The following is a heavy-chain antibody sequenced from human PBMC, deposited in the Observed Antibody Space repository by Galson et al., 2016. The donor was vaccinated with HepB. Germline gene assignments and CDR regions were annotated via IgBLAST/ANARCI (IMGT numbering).Heavy chain of an antibody. CDR1: SASINSYY. V-gene: IGHV4-59*01. Sequence: SETLSLTCTVSSASINSYYWNWVRQPLGKGLEWIGYVHSSGTTKYHPSLNNRVTIPVDTSKMQLSLKLSSVTAADTAVYYCVIGQGWQPDYWGQGTLVTVSS. J-gene: IGHJ4*02. CDR2: VHSSGTT. CDR3: VIGQGWQPDY. D-gene: IGHD4-23*01.